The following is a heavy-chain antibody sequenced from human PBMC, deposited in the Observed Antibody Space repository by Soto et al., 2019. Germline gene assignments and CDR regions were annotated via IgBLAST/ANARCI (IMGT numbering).Heavy chain of an antibody. CDR2: IYWDDDK. Sequence: QITLKESGPTLMKPTETLTLTCTVSGLSVSDSGVGVGWIRQPPGKALEWLAIIYWDDDKRYSPSLKSRLTVTKDTSKNQVVLTLPNMDHIDTATYFCAQSHDYGYYGPFEYWGQGTLVIVSS. J-gene: IGHJ4*02. V-gene: IGHV2-5*02. D-gene: IGHD4-17*01. CDR1: GLSVSDSGVG. CDR3: AQSHDYGYYGPFEY.